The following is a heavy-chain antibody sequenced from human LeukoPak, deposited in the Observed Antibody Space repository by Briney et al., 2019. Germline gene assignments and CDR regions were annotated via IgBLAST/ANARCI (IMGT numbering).Heavy chain of an antibody. J-gene: IGHJ4*02. CDR2: ISTYNGNT. CDR3: ARDIGLYISSSPPFDY. D-gene: IGHD6-6*01. V-gene: IGHV1-18*01. CDR1: DYSFTSYG. Sequence: GASVKVSCKASDYSFTSYGISWVRQAPGQGLEWMGWISTYNGNTNYAQKLQGRVTMTTDTSTSTAYMELRSLRSDDTAVYFCARDIGLYISSSPPFDYWGQGTLVTVSS.